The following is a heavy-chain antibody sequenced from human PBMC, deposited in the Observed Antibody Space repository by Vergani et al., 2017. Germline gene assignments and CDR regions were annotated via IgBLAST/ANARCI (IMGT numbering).Heavy chain of an antibody. J-gene: IGHJ1*01. V-gene: IGHV4-38-2*01. CDR3: ASSYCSSTSCYAEFFHH. Sequence: QVQLQESGPGLVKPSETLSLTCAVSGYSISSNYYWGWIRQPPGKGLEWIGTIYHSGSTYYNPSLKSQVTISAETSKNQFSLTLSSVTAADTAVYFCASSYCSSTSCYAEFFHHWGQGTLVTVSS. D-gene: IGHD2-2*01. CDR2: IYHSGST. CDR1: GYSISSNYY.